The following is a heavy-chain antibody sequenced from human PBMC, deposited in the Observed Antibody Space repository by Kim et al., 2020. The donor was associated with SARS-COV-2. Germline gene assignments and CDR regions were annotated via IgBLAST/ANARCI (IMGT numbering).Heavy chain of an antibody. CDR3: ARTIWAAPEVYFDY. CDR1: GYTFTSYG. CDR2: ISAYNGNT. V-gene: IGHV1-18*01. Sequence: ASVKVSCKASGYTFTSYGISWVRQAPGQGLEWMGWISAYNGNTNYAQKLQGRVTMTTDTSTSTAYMELRSLRSDDTAVYYCARTIWAAPEVYFDYWGQGTLVTVSS. J-gene: IGHJ4*02. D-gene: IGHD3-3*01.